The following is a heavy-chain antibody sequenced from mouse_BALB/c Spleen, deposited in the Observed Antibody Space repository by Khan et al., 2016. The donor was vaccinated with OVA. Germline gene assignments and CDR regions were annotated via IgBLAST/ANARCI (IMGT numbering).Heavy chain of an antibody. CDR2: ILPGSGST. CDR3: AELKHGSTDSFAY. Sequence: QVQLQQSGAELMKPGASVKISCKATGYTFSNYCIEWVKQRPGHGLEWIGEILPGSGSTNYNERFKGKATFTSDTSSNTAYMQLSSLTSEDSAVYFWAELKHGSTDSFAYWGQGTILTVSA. J-gene: IGHJ2*01. V-gene: IGHV1-9*01. D-gene: IGHD1-1*01. CDR1: GYTFSNYC.